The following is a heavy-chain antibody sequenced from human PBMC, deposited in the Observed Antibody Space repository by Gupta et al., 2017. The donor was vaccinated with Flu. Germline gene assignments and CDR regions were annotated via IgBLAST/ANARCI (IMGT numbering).Heavy chain of an antibody. CDR3: ARDGSDYAVSCDD. Sequence: QVQLQESGPGLVKPSETLSLTCAVSGYSISSGYYWGWIRQPPGKGLEWIGSIFHRGSTYHNPSLKSRVTMSVDTSKNQFSLKLTSVTAADTAVYYCARDGSDYAVSCDDWGQGTRVTVSS. D-gene: IGHD4-17*01. J-gene: IGHJ4*02. V-gene: IGHV4-38-2*02. CDR2: IFHRGST. CDR1: GYSISSGYY.